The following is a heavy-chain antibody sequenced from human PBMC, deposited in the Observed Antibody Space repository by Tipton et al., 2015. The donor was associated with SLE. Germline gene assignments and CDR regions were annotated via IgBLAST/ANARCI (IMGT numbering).Heavy chain of an antibody. V-gene: IGHV4-34*01. Sequence: TLSLTCAVYGGSFSGYYWSWIRQPPGKGLEWIGEINHSGSTNYNPSLKSRVTISVDTSKNQFSLKLSSVTAADTAVYYCARARDIVDVWGKGTTVTDSS. J-gene: IGHJ6*04. CDR3: ARARDIVDV. D-gene: IGHD5-12*01. CDR1: GGSFSGYY. CDR2: INHSGST.